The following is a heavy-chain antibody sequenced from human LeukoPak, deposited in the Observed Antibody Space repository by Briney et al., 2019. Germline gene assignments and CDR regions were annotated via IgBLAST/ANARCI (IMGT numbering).Heavy chain of an antibody. V-gene: IGHV3-48*01. Sequence: QPGGSLRLSCAASGFTFSSYSMNWVRQAPGKGPEWIAYVTSSSRTIYYADSMKGRFTISRDNAKSSLYLQLDSLRAEDTAVYYCARDLIGGNAYDYWGQGALVTVSS. D-gene: IGHD2-15*01. CDR2: VTSSSRTI. CDR1: GFTFSSYS. J-gene: IGHJ4*02. CDR3: ARDLIGGNAYDY.